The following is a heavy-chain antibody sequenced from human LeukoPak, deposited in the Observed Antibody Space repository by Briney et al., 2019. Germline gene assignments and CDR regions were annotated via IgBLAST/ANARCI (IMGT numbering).Heavy chain of an antibody. CDR1: GGTFSSYA. Sequence: SVKVSCKASGGTFSSYAISWVRQAPGQGLEWMGRIIPIFGTANYAQKFQGRVTITTDESTSTAYMELSSLRSEDTAVYYCARDGVYTATHDRLDYWGQGTLVTVSS. CDR2: IIPIFGTA. V-gene: IGHV1-69*05. J-gene: IGHJ4*02. CDR3: ARDGVYTATHDRLDY. D-gene: IGHD4-17*01.